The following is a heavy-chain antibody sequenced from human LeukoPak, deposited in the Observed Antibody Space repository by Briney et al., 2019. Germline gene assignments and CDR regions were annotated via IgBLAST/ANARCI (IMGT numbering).Heavy chain of an antibody. Sequence: ASVKVSCKASGYTLTGYYMHWVRQAPGQGLEWMGWINPNSGDTHYQGRVTMTRDTSISTAYMEVSRLISDDTAVYYCALGAPIPYSSSWNYWGQGTLVTVSS. CDR1: GYTLTGYY. CDR2: INPNSGDT. D-gene: IGHD6-13*01. CDR3: ALGAPIPYSSSWNY. V-gene: IGHV1-2*02. J-gene: IGHJ4*02.